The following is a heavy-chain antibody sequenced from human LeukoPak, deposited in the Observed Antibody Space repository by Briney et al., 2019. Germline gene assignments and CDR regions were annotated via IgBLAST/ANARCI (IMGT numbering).Heavy chain of an antibody. V-gene: IGHV3-20*01. Sequence: GGSLRLSCAASGFTFDDYGMSWVRQAPGKGLEWVSGINWNGGSTGYADSVKGRFTISRDNAKNSLYLQMNSLRAEDTALYHCARGRLNTGGAGAFDIWGQGTMVTVSS. CDR3: ARGRLNTGGAGAFDI. CDR2: INWNGGST. J-gene: IGHJ3*02. CDR1: GFTFDDYG. D-gene: IGHD6-19*01.